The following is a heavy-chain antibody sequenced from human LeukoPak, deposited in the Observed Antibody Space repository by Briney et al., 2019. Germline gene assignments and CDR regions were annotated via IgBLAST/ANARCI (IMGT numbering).Heavy chain of an antibody. Sequence: PGGSLRLSCAASGFTFSSYGMHWVRQAPGKGLEWVAVISYDGSKYYADSVKSRFTISRDNSKNTLYLQMNSLRAEDTAVYYCAKDRLWFGELLYGMDVWGQGTTVTVSS. CDR2: ISYDGSK. CDR3: AKDRLWFGELLYGMDV. CDR1: GFTFSSYG. V-gene: IGHV3-30*18. J-gene: IGHJ6*02. D-gene: IGHD3-10*01.